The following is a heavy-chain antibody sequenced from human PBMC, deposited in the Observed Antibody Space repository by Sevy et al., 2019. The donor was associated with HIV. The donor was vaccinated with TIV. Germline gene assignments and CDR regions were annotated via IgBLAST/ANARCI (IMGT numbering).Heavy chain of an antibody. CDR3: TRDLGSSPASFLDY. CDR1: GYTFTSFG. J-gene: IGHJ4*02. V-gene: IGHV1-18*04. D-gene: IGHD6-19*01. Sequence: ASVKVSCKASGYTFTSFGISWVRQAPGQGPEWMAWISAYNGHTNYAQKFQGRVTMTQDISTSTVYMELRSLRSDDTAIYYCTRDLGSSPASFLDYWGQGTLVTVSS. CDR2: ISAYNGHT.